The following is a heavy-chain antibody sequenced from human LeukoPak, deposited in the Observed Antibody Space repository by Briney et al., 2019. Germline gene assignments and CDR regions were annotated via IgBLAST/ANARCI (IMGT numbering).Heavy chain of an antibody. CDR1: GGSFSGYY. Sequence: SETLSLTCAVYGGSFSGYYWSWIRQPPGKGLEWIGEINHSGSTNHNPSLKSRVTISVDTSKNQFSLKLSSVTAADTAVYYCARGGRYGTKFDYWGQGTLVTVSS. CDR2: INHSGST. CDR3: ARGGRYGTKFDY. V-gene: IGHV4-34*01. J-gene: IGHJ4*02. D-gene: IGHD5-18*01.